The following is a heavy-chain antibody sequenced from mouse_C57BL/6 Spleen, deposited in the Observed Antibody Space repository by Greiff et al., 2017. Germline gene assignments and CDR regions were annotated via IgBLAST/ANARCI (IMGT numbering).Heavy chain of an antibody. J-gene: IGHJ4*01. CDR3: SSPYYYGSNYAMDY. CDR1: GYAFSSYW. D-gene: IGHD1-1*01. V-gene: IGHV1-80*01. CDR2: ISPGDGDT. Sequence: QVQLQQSGAELVKPGASVKISCKASGYAFSSYWMNWVKQRPGKGLEWIGQISPGDGDTNYNGEFKGKATLTADKSSSTAYMQLSSLTSEDSAVYFCSSPYYYGSNYAMDYWGQGTSVTVSS.